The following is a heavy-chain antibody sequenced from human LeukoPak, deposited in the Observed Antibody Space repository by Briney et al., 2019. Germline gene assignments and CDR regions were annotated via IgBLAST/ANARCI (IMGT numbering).Heavy chain of an antibody. CDR1: GYTFTSYG. D-gene: IGHD6-19*01. J-gene: IGHJ4*02. CDR3: RSGWYGSGTDY. Sequence: ASVKVSCKAFGYTFTSYGISWVRQAPGQGLEWMGWISAYNGNTDYAQKLQGRVTMTTDTSTSTAYMELRSLRSDDTAVYYCRSGWYGSGTDYWGQGTLVTVSS. CDR2: ISAYNGNT. V-gene: IGHV1-18*01.